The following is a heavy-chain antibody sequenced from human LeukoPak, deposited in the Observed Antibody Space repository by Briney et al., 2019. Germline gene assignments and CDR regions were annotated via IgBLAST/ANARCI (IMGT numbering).Heavy chain of an antibody. CDR2: INPNSGGT. D-gene: IGHD2-2*01. Sequence: ASVKVSCKASGYTFTGYYMHWVRQAPGQGLEWMGWINPNSGGTNYAQKFQGRVTMTRDTSISTAYMELSRLRSDDTAVYYCARGATHCSSTSCYHADAFDIWGQGTMVTVSS. CDR1: GYTFTGYY. V-gene: IGHV1-2*02. CDR3: ARGATHCSSTSCYHADAFDI. J-gene: IGHJ3*02.